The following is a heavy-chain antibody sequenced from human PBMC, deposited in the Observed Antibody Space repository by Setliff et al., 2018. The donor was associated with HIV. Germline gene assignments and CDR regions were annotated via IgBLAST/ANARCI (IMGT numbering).Heavy chain of an antibody. Sequence: PGESLRLSCAASGFTFDDYAMHWVRQAPGKGLEWVSLISWDGGGTYYADSVKGRFTISRDNSKNPLYLQMNSLRAEDTAFYYCAKGYRRSSGWPEYHYYALDVWGQGTTVTVSS. D-gene: IGHD6-19*01. V-gene: IGHV3-43D*04. CDR3: AKGYRRSSGWPEYHYYALDV. CDR1: GFTFDDYA. CDR2: ISWDGGGT. J-gene: IGHJ6*02.